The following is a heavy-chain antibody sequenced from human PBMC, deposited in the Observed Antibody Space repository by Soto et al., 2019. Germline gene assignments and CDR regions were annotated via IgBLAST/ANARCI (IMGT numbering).Heavy chain of an antibody. Sequence: GGSLRLSCAASGFTFSSYAMSWVRQAPGKGLEWVSAISGSGGSTYYADSVKGRFTISRDNSKNTLYLQMNSLRAEDTAVYYCAREGLGYCSGGSCYNFDYWGQGTLVTVSS. CDR2: ISGSGGST. J-gene: IGHJ4*02. V-gene: IGHV3-23*01. CDR3: AREGLGYCSGGSCYNFDY. CDR1: GFTFSSYA. D-gene: IGHD2-15*01.